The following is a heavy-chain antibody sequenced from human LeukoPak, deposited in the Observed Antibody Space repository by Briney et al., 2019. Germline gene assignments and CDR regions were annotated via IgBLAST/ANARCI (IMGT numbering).Heavy chain of an antibody. CDR1: GYTFTGYY. Sequence: ASVKVSCKASGYTFTGYYMHWVRQAPGQGLEWMGWINPNSGGTDYAQKFQGRVTMTRDTSISTAYMELSRLRSDDTAVYYCAKLSGSYFFIAPTFSPPYFDYWGQGTLVTVSS. CDR2: INPNSGGT. V-gene: IGHV1-2*02. CDR3: AKLSGSYFFIAPTFSPPYFDY. J-gene: IGHJ4*02. D-gene: IGHD1-26*01.